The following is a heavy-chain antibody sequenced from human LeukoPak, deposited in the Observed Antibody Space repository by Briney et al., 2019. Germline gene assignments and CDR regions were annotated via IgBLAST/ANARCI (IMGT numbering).Heavy chain of an antibody. CDR1: GFTFSDYG. V-gene: IGHV3-30*02. CDR3: AKDRRQLVPSYYFDH. Sequence: GGSLRLSCAASGFTFSDYGMHWVRQAPGKGLEWLAFMHYDGSIKYFADSVRARCTISRDNSKNTLYLEVRSLRGEDTAMYYCAKDRRQLVPSYYFDHWGQGTLVTVSS. D-gene: IGHD6-13*01. CDR2: MHYDGSIK. J-gene: IGHJ4*02.